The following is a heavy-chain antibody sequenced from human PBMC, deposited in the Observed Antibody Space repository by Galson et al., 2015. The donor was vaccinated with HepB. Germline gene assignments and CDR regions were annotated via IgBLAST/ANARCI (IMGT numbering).Heavy chain of an antibody. J-gene: IGHJ1*01. CDR1: GFTFSSYA. Sequence: SLRLSCAASGFTFSSYAMHWVRQAPGKGLEWVAVISYDGSNKYYADSVKGRFTISRDNSKNPLYLQMNSLRAEDTAVYYCAREESGSYIDWGQGTLVTVSS. CDR2: ISYDGSNK. V-gene: IGHV3-30*04. CDR3: AREESGSYID. D-gene: IGHD1-26*01.